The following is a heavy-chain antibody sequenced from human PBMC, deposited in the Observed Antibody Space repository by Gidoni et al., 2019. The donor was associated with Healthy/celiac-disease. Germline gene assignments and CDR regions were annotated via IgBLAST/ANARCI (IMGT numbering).Heavy chain of an antibody. V-gene: IGHV4-34*01. CDR2: INHSGST. D-gene: IGHD3-10*01. J-gene: IGHJ6*02. CDR3: ARVSYGSGRSEAGYGMDV. CDR1: GGSFSGYY. Sequence: QVQLQQWGAGLLKPSETLSLTCAVSGGSFSGYYWSWIRQPPGKGLEWIGEINHSGSTNYNPSLKSRVTISVDTSKNQFSLKLSSVTAADTAVYYCARVSYGSGRSEAGYGMDVWGQGTTVTVSS.